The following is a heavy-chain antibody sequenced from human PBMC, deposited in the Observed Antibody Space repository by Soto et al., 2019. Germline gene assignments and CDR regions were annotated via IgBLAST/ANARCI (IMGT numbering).Heavy chain of an antibody. CDR2: ISSSSRYI. CDR3: ARDRLVAATSAPPYCYYGMDV. D-gene: IGHD2-15*01. Sequence: GGSLRLSCATSGFTFSSYSMNWVRQAPGMGLEWVSSISSSSRYIYYADSVRGRFTIARDNAKNSLYLQINSLRAEDTAVYYCARDRLVAATSAPPYCYYGMDVWGQGTTVTVSS. J-gene: IGHJ6*02. V-gene: IGHV3-21*01. CDR1: GFTFSSYS.